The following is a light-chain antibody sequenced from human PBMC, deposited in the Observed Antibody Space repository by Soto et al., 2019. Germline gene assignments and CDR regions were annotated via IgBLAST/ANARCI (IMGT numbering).Light chain of an antibody. V-gene: IGKV3-11*01. J-gene: IGKJ1*01. CDR3: QQRSNWPPTWT. CDR1: KSVSTY. CDR2: DAS. Sequence: EIVLTQSPATLSLSPGERATLSCRASKSVSTYLAWYQQKPGQAPRLLIYDASNRATGIPARFSGSGSGTDFTLTISSLEPEDFAVYYCQQRSNWPPTWTVGQGTKVEI.